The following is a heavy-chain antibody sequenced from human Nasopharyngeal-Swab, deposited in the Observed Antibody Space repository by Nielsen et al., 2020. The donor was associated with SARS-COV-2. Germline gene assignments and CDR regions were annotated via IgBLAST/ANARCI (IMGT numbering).Heavy chain of an antibody. CDR3: ATSAPYCSSTSCSYWFDP. Sequence: ASVKVSCKVSGYTLTELSMHWVRQAPGKGLEWMGGFDPEDGETIYAQEFQGRVTMTEDTSTDTAYMELSSLRSEDTAVYYCATSAPYCSSTSCSYWFDPWGQGTLVTVSS. D-gene: IGHD2-2*01. CDR1: GYTLTELS. J-gene: IGHJ5*02. V-gene: IGHV1-24*01. CDR2: FDPEDGET.